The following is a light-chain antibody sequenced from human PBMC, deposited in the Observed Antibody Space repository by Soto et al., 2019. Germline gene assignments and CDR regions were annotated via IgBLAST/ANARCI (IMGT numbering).Light chain of an antibody. Sequence: QLVLTQSPSASASLGASVKLTCTLSSGHSSYAIAWHQQQPEKGPRYLMKLNSDCSHSKGDGIPDRFSGSSSGAERYLTISSLQSEDEADYYCQTWGTGIVVFGGGTKLTV. V-gene: IGLV4-69*01. CDR1: SGHSSYA. CDR3: QTWGTGIVV. CDR2: LNSDCSH. J-gene: IGLJ2*01.